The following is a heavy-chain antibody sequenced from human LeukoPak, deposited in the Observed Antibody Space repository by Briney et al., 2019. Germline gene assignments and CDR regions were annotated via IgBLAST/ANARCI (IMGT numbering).Heavy chain of an antibody. CDR1: GFTFSSYS. CDR3: ARLGELERRDY. V-gene: IGHV3-21*01. J-gene: IGHJ4*02. D-gene: IGHD1-1*01. Sequence: GGSLRLSCAASGFTFSSYSMNWVRQAPGKGLEWVSSISSSSSYIYSADSVKGRFTISRDNAKNSLYLQMNSLRAEDTAVYYCARLGELERRDYWGQGTLVTVSS. CDR2: ISSSSSYI.